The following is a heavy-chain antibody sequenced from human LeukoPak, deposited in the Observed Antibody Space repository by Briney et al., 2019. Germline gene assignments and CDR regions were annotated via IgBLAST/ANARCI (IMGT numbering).Heavy chain of an antibody. CDR2: INPSGGRT. CDR3: ARALTIFGVAIPAY. J-gene: IGHJ4*02. Sequence: ASVKVSCKASGYTFTGYYMDWVRQAPGQGLEWMGIINPSGGRTSYAQKFQGRVTLTRDISTSTVYMELNSLRSEDTAVYYCARALTIFGVAIPAYWGQGTLVTVSS. D-gene: IGHD3-3*01. CDR1: GYTFTGYY. V-gene: IGHV1-46*01.